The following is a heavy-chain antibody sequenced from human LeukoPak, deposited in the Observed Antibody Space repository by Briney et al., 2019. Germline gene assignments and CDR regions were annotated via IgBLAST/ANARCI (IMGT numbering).Heavy chain of an antibody. D-gene: IGHD2-2*01. CDR3: ARDTYQPGLIDC. J-gene: IGHJ4*02. CDR1: EFTLSLYA. CDR2: INDVSSDI. Sequence: GGSLRLSCAASEFTLSLYAMNWVRQAPGKGLEWVSYINDVSSDIHYADSVKGRFTISRDNAKNTLYLQMNSLRAEDTAVYYCARDTYQPGLIDCWGQGTLVTVSS. V-gene: IGHV3-21*05.